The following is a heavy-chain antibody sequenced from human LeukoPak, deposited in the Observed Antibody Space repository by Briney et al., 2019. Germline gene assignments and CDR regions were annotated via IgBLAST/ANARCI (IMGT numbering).Heavy chain of an antibody. D-gene: IGHD3-22*01. J-gene: IGHJ4*02. CDR3: ARAGKAVGITMIVVPVATWVFFDY. CDR2: INPNSGGT. V-gene: IGHV1-2*02. Sequence: GASVKVSCKASGYTFTSYGISWVRQAPGQGLEWMGWINPNSGGTNYAQKFQGRVTMTRDTSISTAYMELSRLRSDDTAVYYCARAGKAVGITMIVVPVATWVFFDYWGQGTLVTVSS. CDR1: GYTFTSYG.